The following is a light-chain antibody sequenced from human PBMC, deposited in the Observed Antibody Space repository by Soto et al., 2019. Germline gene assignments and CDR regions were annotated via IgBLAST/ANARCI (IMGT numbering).Light chain of an antibody. Sequence: ERVMTQSPATLSVSPGEGATLSCRASQSAGNFLAWYQQKPGQAPRLLIYYISTRATGIPARFSGSGSGTEFTLIINSLQSEDSAVYYCQQHNQWPITFGQGTRLEIK. CDR1: QSAGNF. V-gene: IGKV3D-15*01. CDR2: YIS. CDR3: QQHNQWPIT. J-gene: IGKJ5*01.